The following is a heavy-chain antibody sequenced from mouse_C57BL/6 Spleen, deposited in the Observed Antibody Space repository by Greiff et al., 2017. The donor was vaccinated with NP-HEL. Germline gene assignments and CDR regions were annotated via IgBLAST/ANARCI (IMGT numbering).Heavy chain of an antibody. CDR2: ISSGGSYT. J-gene: IGHJ3*01. CDR3: ARFGGSSWFAY. V-gene: IGHV5-6*02. Sequence: DVKLVESGGDLVKPGGSLKLSCAASGFTFSSYGMSWVRQTPDKRLEWVATISSGGSYTYYPDSVKGRFTISRDNAKNTLYLQMSSLKSEDTAMYYCARFGGSSWFAYWGQGTLVTVSA. CDR1: GFTFSSYG. D-gene: IGHD3-1*01.